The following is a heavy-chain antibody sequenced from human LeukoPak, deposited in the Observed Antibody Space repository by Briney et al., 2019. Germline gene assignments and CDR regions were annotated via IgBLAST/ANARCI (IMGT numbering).Heavy chain of an antibody. CDR3: ARGRDHYGSGSYLDS. CDR1: GGSISSGDYS. J-gene: IGHJ4*02. CDR2: IHHSGST. D-gene: IGHD3-10*01. Sequence: SQTLSLTCAVSGGSISSGDYSWSWIRQAPGKGLEWIGCIHHSGSTYYNPSLRSRVTMPVDRSNNQFSLKLSSVTAADTAMYYCARGRDHYGSGSYLDSWGQGTLVTVSS. V-gene: IGHV4-30-2*01.